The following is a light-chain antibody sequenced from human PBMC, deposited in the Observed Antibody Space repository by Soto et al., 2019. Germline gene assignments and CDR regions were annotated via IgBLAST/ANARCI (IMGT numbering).Light chain of an antibody. CDR3: QQYGNSPIT. CDR2: GAS. Sequence: VMTQSPATLSVSPGERATLSCWASETVATNLAWYQQKPGQAPRLLISGASTRAAGISDRFRGSGSGTEFTLTITPLEPEDSAVYFCQQYGNSPITFGQGTRLEIK. V-gene: IGKV3-15*01. CDR1: ETVATN. J-gene: IGKJ5*01.